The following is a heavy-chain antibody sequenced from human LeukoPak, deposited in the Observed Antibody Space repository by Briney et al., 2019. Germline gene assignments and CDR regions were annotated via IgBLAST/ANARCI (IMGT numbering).Heavy chain of an antibody. J-gene: IGHJ4*02. CDR2: ISAYNGNT. V-gene: IGHV1-18*01. CDR3: ARDPTLLYDSSGYSDY. D-gene: IGHD3-22*01. CDR1: GYTFTSYG. Sequence: ASVKVSCKASGYTFTSYGISWVRQAPGQGLEWMGWISAYNGNTNYAQKLQGRVTMTTDTSTSTAYMELRSLRSDDTAVYYCARDPTLLYDSSGYSDYWGQGTLVTVSS.